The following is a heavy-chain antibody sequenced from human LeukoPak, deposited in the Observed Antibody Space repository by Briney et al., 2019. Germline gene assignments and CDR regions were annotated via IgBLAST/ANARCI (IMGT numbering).Heavy chain of an antibody. CDR3: ARGGTRFRAYPFDY. CDR2: MNPNSGNT. J-gene: IGHJ4*02. V-gene: IGHV1-8*01. Sequence: GASVKVSCRASGYTLTSYDINWVRQATGQGLEWMGWMNPNSGNTGYAQKFQGRVTMTRNTSISTAYMELSSLRSEDTAVYYCARGGTRFRAYPFDYWGQGTLVTVSS. CDR1: GYTLTSYD. D-gene: IGHD1-14*01.